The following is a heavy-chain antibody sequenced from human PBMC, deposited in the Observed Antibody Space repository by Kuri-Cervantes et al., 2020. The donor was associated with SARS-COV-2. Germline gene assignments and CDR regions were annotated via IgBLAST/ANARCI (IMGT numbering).Heavy chain of an antibody. D-gene: IGHD2-2*01. V-gene: IGHV4-34*01. Sequence: GSLRLSCAVYGGSFSGYYWSWIRQPPGKGLEWIEEINHSGSTNYNPSLKSRVTMSVDTSKNQFSLKLSSVTAADTAVYYCARAVVVVPAATTNWFDPWGQGTLVTVSS. CDR2: INHSGST. CDR3: ARAVVVVPAATTNWFDP. J-gene: IGHJ5*02. CDR1: GGSFSGYY.